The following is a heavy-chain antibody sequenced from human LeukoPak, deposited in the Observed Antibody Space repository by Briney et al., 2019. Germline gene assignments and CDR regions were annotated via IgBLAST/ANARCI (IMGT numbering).Heavy chain of an antibody. Sequence: SETLSLTCTVSGGSISSYYWSWIRQPAGKGLEWIGRIYTSGSTNYNPSLKSRVTMSVDTSKNQFSLKLSSVTAADTAVYYCASRPWDGGPPHYWGQGTLVTVSS. V-gene: IGHV4-4*07. CDR1: GGSISSYY. D-gene: IGHD1-26*01. CDR3: ASRPWDGGPPHY. J-gene: IGHJ4*02. CDR2: IYTSGST.